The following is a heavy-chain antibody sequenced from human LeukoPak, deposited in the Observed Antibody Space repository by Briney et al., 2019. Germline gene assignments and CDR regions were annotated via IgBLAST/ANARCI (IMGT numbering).Heavy chain of an antibody. CDR2: ISGFGGNT. CDR3: VKVIVGATPRNGFDI. J-gene: IGHJ3*02. CDR1: GFSISSYA. D-gene: IGHD1-26*01. Sequence: GGSLRLSCAASGFSISSYAMSWVRQPPGKGLVWISSISGFGGNTYYTDSVKGRFTISRDNSKNTLYLQMNSLRAEDTAIYYCVKVIVGATPRNGFDIWGQGIMVTVSS. V-gene: IGHV3-23*01.